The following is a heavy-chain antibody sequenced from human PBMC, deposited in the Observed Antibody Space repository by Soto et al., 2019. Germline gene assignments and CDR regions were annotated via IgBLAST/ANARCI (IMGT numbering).Heavy chain of an antibody. CDR1: GFTFSSYG. J-gene: IGHJ6*02. CDR2: IWYDGSNK. D-gene: IGHD3-3*01. V-gene: IGHV3-33*01. CDR3: ARDSHYDFWSGYPHNYYYYGMDV. Sequence: PGGSLRLSCAASGFTFSSYGMHWVRQAPGKGLEWVAVIWYDGSNKYYADSVKGRFTISRDNSKNTLYLQMNSLRAEDTAVYYCARDSHYDFWSGYPHNYYYYGMDVWGQGTTVTVSS.